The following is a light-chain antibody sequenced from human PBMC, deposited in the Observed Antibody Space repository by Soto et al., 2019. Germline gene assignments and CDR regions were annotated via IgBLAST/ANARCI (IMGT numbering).Light chain of an antibody. CDR3: QQYGSSRWT. V-gene: IGKV3-20*01. CDR1: QSVSSSY. Sequence: EIVLTQSPGTLSLSPGERATLSCSASQSVSSSYLVWYQQTPGQAPRLLIYGASSRATGIPDRFSGSGSGPDFTITISRLEPEDFAVYYCQQYGSSRWTFGQGTKVESK. CDR2: GAS. J-gene: IGKJ1*01.